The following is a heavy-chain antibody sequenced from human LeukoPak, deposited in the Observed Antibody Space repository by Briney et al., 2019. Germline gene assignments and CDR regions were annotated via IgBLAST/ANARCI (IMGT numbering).Heavy chain of an antibody. D-gene: IGHD6-19*01. CDR3: ARHQPTGQWLVLGAFDI. CDR1: GGSISSSSYY. J-gene: IGHJ3*02. CDR2: IYYSGST. Sequence: PSETLSLTCTVSGGSISSSSYYWGWIRRPPGKGLEWIGSIYYSGSTYYNPSLKSRVTISVDTSKNQFSLKLSSVTAADTAVYYCARHQPTGQWLVLGAFDIWGQGTMVTVSS. V-gene: IGHV4-39*01.